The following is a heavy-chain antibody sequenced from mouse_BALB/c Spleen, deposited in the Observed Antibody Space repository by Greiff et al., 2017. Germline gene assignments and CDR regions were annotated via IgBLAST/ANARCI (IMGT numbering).Heavy chain of an antibody. CDR1: GFSLTSYG. CDR3: ARVIATATRAWFAY. D-gene: IGHD1-2*01. J-gene: IGHJ3*01. Sequence: QVQLKESGPGLVAPSQSLSITCTVSGFSLTSYGVHWVRQPPGKGLEWLGVIWAGGSTNYNSALMSRLSISKDNSKSQVFLQMNSLQTDDTAMYYCARVIATATRAWFAYWGQGTLVTVSA. CDR2: IWAGGST. V-gene: IGHV2-9*02.